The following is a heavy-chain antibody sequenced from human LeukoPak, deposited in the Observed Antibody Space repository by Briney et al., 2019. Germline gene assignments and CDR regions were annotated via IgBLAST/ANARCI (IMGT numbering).Heavy chain of an antibody. CDR3: ARTPYCTNGVCYGFDY. CDR2: IYYSGST. V-gene: IGHV4-59*01. CDR1: GGSISSYY. Sequence: PSETLSLTCTVSGGSISSYYWSWIRQPPGKGLEWIGYIYYSGSTNYNPSLKSRVTISVDTSKNQFSLKLSSVTAADTAVYYCARTPYCTNGVCYGFDYWGQGTLVTVSS. D-gene: IGHD2-8*01. J-gene: IGHJ4*02.